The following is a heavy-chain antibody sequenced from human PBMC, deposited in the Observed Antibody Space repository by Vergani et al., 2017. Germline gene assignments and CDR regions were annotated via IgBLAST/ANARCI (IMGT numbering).Heavy chain of an antibody. CDR3: ARDPPLEWFGFGYYYYMDV. CDR2: ISSSSSYI. CDR1: GFTFSSYS. V-gene: IGHV3-21*01. D-gene: IGHD3-3*01. Sequence: EVQLVESGGGLVKPGGSLRLSCAASGFTFSSYSMNWVRQAPGKGLEWVSSISSSSSYIYYADSVKGRFTISRDNAKNSLYLQMNSLRADDTSVYYCARDPPLEWFGFGYYYYMDVWGKGTTVTVSS. J-gene: IGHJ6*03.